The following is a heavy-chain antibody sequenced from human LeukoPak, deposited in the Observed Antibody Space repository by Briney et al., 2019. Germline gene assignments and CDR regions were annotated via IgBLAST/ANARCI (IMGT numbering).Heavy chain of an antibody. Sequence: PPETLSLTCTVSGGSISSYYWSWIRQPAGKGLEWIGRIYTSGSTNYNPSLKSRVTMSVDTSKNQFSLKLSSVTAADTAVYYCARDHTSPPHSSLDYWGQGTLVTVSS. D-gene: IGHD5-18*01. CDR1: GGSISSYY. V-gene: IGHV4-4*07. J-gene: IGHJ4*02. CDR3: ARDHTSPPHSSLDY. CDR2: IYTSGST.